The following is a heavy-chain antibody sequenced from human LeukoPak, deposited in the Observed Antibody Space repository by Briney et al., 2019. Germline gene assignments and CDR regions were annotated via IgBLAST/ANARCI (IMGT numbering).Heavy chain of an antibody. CDR2: IYYSGST. J-gene: IGHJ3*02. CDR3: ARLLKVWELALGAFDI. V-gene: IGHV4-39*01. CDR1: GGSISSSSYY. D-gene: IGHD1-26*01. Sequence: SETLSLTCTVSGGSISSSSYYWGWIRQPPGKGLEWIGSIYYSGSTYYNPSLKSRVTISVDTSKNQFSLKLSSVTAADTAVYYCARLLKVWELALGAFDIWGQGTMVTVSS.